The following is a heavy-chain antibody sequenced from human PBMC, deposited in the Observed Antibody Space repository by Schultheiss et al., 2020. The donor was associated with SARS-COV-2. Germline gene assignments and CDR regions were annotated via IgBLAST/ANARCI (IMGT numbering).Heavy chain of an antibody. D-gene: IGHD2-21*01. J-gene: IGHJ6*02. V-gene: IGHV2-70*01. CDR2: IDWDDDK. Sequence: SGPTLVKPTETLTLTCTFSGFSLSTSGMCVSWIRQPPGKALEWLALIDWDDDKYYSTSLKTRLTISKDTSKNQVVLTMTNMDPVDTATYYCARIQGGAKDYYDYGMDVWGQGTTVTVSS. CDR3: ARIQGGAKDYYDYGMDV. CDR1: GFSLSTSGMC.